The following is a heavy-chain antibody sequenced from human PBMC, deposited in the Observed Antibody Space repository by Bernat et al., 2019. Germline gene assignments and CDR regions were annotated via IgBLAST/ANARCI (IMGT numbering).Heavy chain of an antibody. CDR2: ITSSSSTI. CDR1: GFTFNTYS. V-gene: IGHV3-48*01. J-gene: IGHJ6*02. Sequence: EVQLVESGGGLVQPGGSLRLSCAASGFTFNTYSMNWVRQAPGKGLEWVSCITSSSSTIYYADSVKGRFTISRDNSKNTLYLQMNSLRAEDTAVYYCANPPVAGVYYYYGMDVWGQGTTVTVSS. D-gene: IGHD6-19*01. CDR3: ANPPVAGVYYYYGMDV.